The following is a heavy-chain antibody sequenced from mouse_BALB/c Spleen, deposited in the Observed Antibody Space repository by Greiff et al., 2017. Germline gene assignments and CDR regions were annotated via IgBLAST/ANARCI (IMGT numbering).Heavy chain of an antibody. V-gene: IGHV1S29*02. J-gene: IGHJ4*01. CDR1: GYTFTDYN. CDR3: AIEGYYYGSSYYAMDY. D-gene: IGHD1-1*01. CDR2: IYPYNGGT. Sequence: EVQLQQSGPELVKPGASVKISCKASGYTFTDYNMHWVKQSHGKSLEWIGYIYPYNGGTGYNQKFKSKATLTVDNSSSTAYMELRSLTSEDSAVYYWAIEGYYYGSSYYAMDYWGQGTSVTVSS.